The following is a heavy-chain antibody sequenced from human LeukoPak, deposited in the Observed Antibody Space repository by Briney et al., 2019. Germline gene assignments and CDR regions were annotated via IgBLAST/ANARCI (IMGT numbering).Heavy chain of an antibody. J-gene: IGHJ6*04. CDR2: IIPIFGTA. D-gene: IGHD3-22*01. CDR1: GGTFSSYA. Sequence: SVKVSCKASGGTFSSYAINWVRQAPGQGLEWMGRIIPIFGTANYAQKFQGRVTITTDESTSTAYMELSSLRSEDTAVYYCARDLNDDSSPFLMLIDVWGKGTTVTVSS. CDR3: ARDLNDDSSPFLMLIDV. V-gene: IGHV1-69*05.